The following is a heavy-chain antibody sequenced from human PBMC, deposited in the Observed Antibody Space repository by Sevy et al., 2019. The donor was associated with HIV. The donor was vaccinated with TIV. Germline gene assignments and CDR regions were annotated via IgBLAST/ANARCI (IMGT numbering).Heavy chain of an antibody. Sequence: GGSLRLSCAASGFTFDDYAMHWVRQAPGKGLEWVSGISWNSGSIGYADSVKGRFTISRDNAKNSLYLQMNSQRAEDTALYYCAKDHEGGYSLSSHYYYYGMDVWGQGTTVTVSS. J-gene: IGHJ6*02. V-gene: IGHV3-9*01. D-gene: IGHD5-18*01. CDR3: AKDHEGGYSLSSHYYYYGMDV. CDR2: ISWNSGSI. CDR1: GFTFDDYA.